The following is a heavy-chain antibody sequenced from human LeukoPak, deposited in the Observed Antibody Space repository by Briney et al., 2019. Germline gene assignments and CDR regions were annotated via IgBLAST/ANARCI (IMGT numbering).Heavy chain of an antibody. J-gene: IGHJ4*02. CDR1: GFTFSSYS. V-gene: IGHV3-21*01. CDR2: IGTSSSTHI. D-gene: IGHD2-2*01. CDR3: AREGPVDCSSTSCYADY. Sequence: GGSLRLSCAASGFTFSSYSMNWVRQAPGKGLEWVSSIGTSSSTHIYYADSVKGRFTISRDNAKNSLSLQMNSLRGEDTAVYYCAREGPVDCSSTSCYADYWGQGTLVTVS.